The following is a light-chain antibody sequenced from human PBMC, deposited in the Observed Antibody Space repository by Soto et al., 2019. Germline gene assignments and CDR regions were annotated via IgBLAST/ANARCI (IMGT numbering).Light chain of an antibody. CDR1: QGISSF. CDR2: AAS. CDR3: QQLNTHPYT. J-gene: IGKJ2*01. Sequence: DLQLTQSPSFLSAAVGDRVTLTCRASQGISSFLAWYQQKPGKAPKLLISAASTLQSGVPSRLSGSGSGTEFTLTISSLQTEEFATYYCQQLNTHPYTFGQGTKLEIK. V-gene: IGKV1-9*01.